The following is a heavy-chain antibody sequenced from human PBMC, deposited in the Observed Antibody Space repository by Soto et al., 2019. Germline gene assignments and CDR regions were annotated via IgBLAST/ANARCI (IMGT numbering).Heavy chain of an antibody. CDR1: GGTFSSYA. CDR3: ARLTSVAGFDY. J-gene: IGHJ4*02. V-gene: IGHV1-69*13. Sequence: EASVKVSCKASGGTFSSYAISWVRQAPGQGLEWMGGIIPIFGTANYAQKFQGRVTITADESKNQFSLKLSSVTAADTAVYYCARLTSVAGFDYWGQGTLVTVSS. CDR2: IIPIFGTA. D-gene: IGHD6-19*01.